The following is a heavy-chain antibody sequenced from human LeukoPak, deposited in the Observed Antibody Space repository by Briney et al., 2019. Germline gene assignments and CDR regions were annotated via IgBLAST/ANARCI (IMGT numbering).Heavy chain of an antibody. Sequence: PGGSLRLSCAASGFTFSIYWMHWVRQAPGEGLVWVSRINSDGSTTSYADSVKGRFTISRDNAKNTLYLQMNSLRAEDTAVYYCSRDTADDAFDIWGQGTMVTVSS. CDR3: SRDTADDAFDI. J-gene: IGHJ3*02. V-gene: IGHV3-74*01. CDR1: GFTFSIYW. CDR2: INSDGSTT.